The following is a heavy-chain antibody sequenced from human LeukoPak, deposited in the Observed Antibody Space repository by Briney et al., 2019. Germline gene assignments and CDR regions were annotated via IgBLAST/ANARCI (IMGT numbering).Heavy chain of an antibody. CDR1: GYTFTSYY. CDR2: INPSGGST. Sequence: GASVTVSCKASGYTFTSYYMHWVGQAPAQGLAWMGIINPSGGSTSYAQKFQGRVTMTRDTSTSTVYMELSSLRSEDTAVYYCAREGAYDSSGYYYGNWGQGTLVTVSS. D-gene: IGHD3-22*01. CDR3: AREGAYDSSGYYYGN. J-gene: IGHJ4*02. V-gene: IGHV1-46*01.